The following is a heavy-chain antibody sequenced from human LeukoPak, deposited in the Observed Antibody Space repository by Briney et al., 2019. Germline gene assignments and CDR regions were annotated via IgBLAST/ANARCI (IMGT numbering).Heavy chain of an antibody. CDR1: GFTFRSYG. CDR2: IWYDGSNK. CDR3: ASSSGWIIDY. V-gene: IGHV3-33*03. J-gene: IGHJ4*02. D-gene: IGHD6-19*01. Sequence: GGSLRLSCAASGFTFRSYGMHWVRQAPGKGLEWVADIWYDGSNKYYADSVKGRFTISRDNAKNSLFLQMNSLRAEDTAVYYCASSSGWIIDYWGQGTLVTVSS.